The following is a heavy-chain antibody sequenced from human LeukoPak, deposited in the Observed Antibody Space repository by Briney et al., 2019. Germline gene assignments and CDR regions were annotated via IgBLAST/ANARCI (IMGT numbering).Heavy chain of an antibody. J-gene: IGHJ5*02. V-gene: IGHV3-66*02. CDR1: GFSVSSFG. CDR3: VRDRAEGRGCVEFDP. D-gene: IGHD3-10*01. Sequence: GRSLRLSCVASGFSVSSFGMSWVRQAPGKGPEWVALLYSDGNIHYADSVRGRFIISRDNSKNTLYLQMNNVRVEDTAVYHCVRDRAEGRGCVEFDPWGQGTVVPVSS. CDR2: LYSDGNI.